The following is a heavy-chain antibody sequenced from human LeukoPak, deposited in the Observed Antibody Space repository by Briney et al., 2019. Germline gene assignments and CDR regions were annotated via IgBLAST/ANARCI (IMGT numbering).Heavy chain of an antibody. D-gene: IGHD6-19*01. Sequence: ASVKVSCKASGYTFTGYYMHWVRQAPGQGLEWMGRINPNSGGTNYAQKFQGRVTMTRDTSISTAYMELSRLRSDDTAVYYCARDRGSGWSIDYWGQGTLVTVSS. V-gene: IGHV1-2*06. J-gene: IGHJ4*02. CDR1: GYTFTGYY. CDR2: INPNSGGT. CDR3: ARDRGSGWSIDY.